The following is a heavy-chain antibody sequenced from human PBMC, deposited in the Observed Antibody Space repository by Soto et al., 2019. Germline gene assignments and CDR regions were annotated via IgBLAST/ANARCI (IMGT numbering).Heavy chain of an antibody. D-gene: IGHD2-2*02. CDR2: IIPFLGTA. CDR1: GGTFSSFA. CDR3: AREVIPAAIPINWFDP. J-gene: IGHJ5*02. Sequence: QVQLVQSGAEVKKPGSSVKVSCKTSGGTFSSFAVSWVRQAPGQGLEWMGGIIPFLGTANYAQKFQDRVTITADKSTSTAYMELSSLRSEDTAVYYCAREVIPAAIPINWFDPWGQGTLVTVSS. V-gene: IGHV1-69*06.